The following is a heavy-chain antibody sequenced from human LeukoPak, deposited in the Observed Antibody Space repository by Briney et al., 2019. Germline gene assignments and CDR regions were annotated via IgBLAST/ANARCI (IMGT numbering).Heavy chain of an antibody. CDR3: ARDRGRPYYFDY. CDR1: GGSISSYY. V-gene: IGHV4-59*01. J-gene: IGHJ4*02. CDR2: IYYSGTT. Sequence: SETLSLTCTVSGGSISSYYWSWIRQPPGKGLEWMGYIYYSGTTSYSPSLKSRVTIAVDTSKSQFSLKLSSVTAADTAVYYCARDRGRPYYFDYWGQGTLVTVSS.